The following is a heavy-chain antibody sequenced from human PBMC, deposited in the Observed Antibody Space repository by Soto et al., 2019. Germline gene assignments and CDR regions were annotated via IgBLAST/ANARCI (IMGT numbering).Heavy chain of an antibody. J-gene: IGHJ4*02. CDR2: ISAYNGNT. Sequence: VFFKSSGYTFTSYGISWVRQAPGQGLEGVGWISAYNGNTNYAQKLQGRVTMTTDTSTSTAYMELRSLRSDDTAVYYCARDPYFDYYGSGSYYPVDYWGQGTLVTVSS. CDR3: ARDPYFDYYGSGSYYPVDY. V-gene: IGHV1-18*01. D-gene: IGHD3-10*01. CDR1: GYTFTSYG.